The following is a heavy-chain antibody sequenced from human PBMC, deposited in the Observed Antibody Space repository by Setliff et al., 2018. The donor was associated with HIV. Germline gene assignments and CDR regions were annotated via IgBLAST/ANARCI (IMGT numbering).Heavy chain of an antibody. Sequence: PSETLSLTCNVSGGSISNYYWTWMRQPPGKGLEWIAYITYRGNTNYHPALRRRLTITRDTSNNQVSLTLRSVTAEATAIYFCARDAELPGPPVHDAFDLWGPGTMVTVSS. CDR1: GGSISNYY. CDR3: ARDAELPGPPVHDAFDL. J-gene: IGHJ3*01. CDR2: ITYRGNT. D-gene: IGHD1-1*01. V-gene: IGHV4-59*01.